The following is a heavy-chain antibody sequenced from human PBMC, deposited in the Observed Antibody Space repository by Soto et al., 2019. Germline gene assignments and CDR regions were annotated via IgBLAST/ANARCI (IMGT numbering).Heavy chain of an antibody. CDR1: GGTFSSYS. D-gene: IGHD1-26*01. J-gene: IGHJ4*02. CDR3: ARDGGSHSGGIDY. CDR2: IIPIFGTA. Sequence: SVKVSCKASGGTFSSYSINWVRQAPGQGLEWMGEIIPIFGTANYAQKFQGRVTITADESTSTAYMELSSLRSEDTAVYYCARDGGSHSGGIDYWGQRTLFTVSS. V-gene: IGHV1-69*13.